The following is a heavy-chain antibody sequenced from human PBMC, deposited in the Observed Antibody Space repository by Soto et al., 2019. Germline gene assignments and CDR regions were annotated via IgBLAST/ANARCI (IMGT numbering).Heavy chain of an antibody. V-gene: IGHV1-2*04. D-gene: IGHD3-16*01. CDR1: GYTFTAYY. Sequence: GSLKVSCKASGYTFTAYYIHWVRQAPGQPLEYVGWINPNSGRTNYAQKFQQWVTLTRDTSTSTAYMELSRLTSDASAVFYCARAANYGLMDYWGQGTRVTV. J-gene: IGHJ4*02. CDR3: ARAANYGLMDY. CDR2: INPNSGRT.